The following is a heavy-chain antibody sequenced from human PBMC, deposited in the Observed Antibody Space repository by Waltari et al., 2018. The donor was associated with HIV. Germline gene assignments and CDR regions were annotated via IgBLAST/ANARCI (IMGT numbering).Heavy chain of an antibody. J-gene: IGHJ5*02. Sequence: VETGGTVIRRGGSLRPSCSPLTFSVGNNVVTWLRLAPGRTLEWVSSIYMDDTTHYADSVKGRFAISRDKFRNTVHLLMNYLLFDDTATYFCVKGVRYYGPWGQGTPVTVSS. D-gene: IGHD3-16*01. CDR1: TFSVGNNV. CDR3: VKGVRYYGP. V-gene: IGHV3-53*05. CDR2: IYMDDTT.